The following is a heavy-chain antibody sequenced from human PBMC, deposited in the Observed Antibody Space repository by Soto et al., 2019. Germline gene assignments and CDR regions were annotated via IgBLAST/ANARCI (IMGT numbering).Heavy chain of an antibody. V-gene: IGHV4-34*01. J-gene: IGHJ4*02. CDR2: INHSGST. CDR1: GGSFSGYY. Sequence: ETLSLTCAVYGGSFSGYYWSWIRQPPGKGLEWIGEINHSGSTNYNPSLKSRVTISVDTSKNQFSLKLSSVTAADTAVYYCTLLAVAGHYFDYWGQGTLVT. CDR3: TLLAVAGHYFDY. D-gene: IGHD6-19*01.